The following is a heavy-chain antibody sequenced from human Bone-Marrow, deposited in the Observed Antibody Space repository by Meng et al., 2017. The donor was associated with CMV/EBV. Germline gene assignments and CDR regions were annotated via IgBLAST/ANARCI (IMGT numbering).Heavy chain of an antibody. CDR1: GFTFSSYA. Sequence: GGSLRLSCAASGFTFSSYAMHWVRQAPGKGLEWVAVISYDGSNKYYADSVKGRFTISRDNSKNTLYLQMNSLRAEDTAVYYCARDMEIAVAGDYWGQGTLVTVSS. V-gene: IGHV3-30-3*01. D-gene: IGHD6-19*01. J-gene: IGHJ4*02. CDR3: ARDMEIAVAGDY. CDR2: ISYDGSNK.